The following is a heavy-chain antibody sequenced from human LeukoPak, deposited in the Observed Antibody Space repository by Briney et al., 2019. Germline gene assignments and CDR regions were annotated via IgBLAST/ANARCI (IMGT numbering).Heavy chain of an antibody. CDR1: GGSFSGYY. CDR2: INHSGST. V-gene: IGHV4-34*01. Sequence: PETLSLTCAVYGGSFSGYYWSWIRQPPGKGLEWIGEINHSGSTNYNPSLKSRVTISVDTSKNQFSLKLSSVTAADTAVYYCARGRSYFDYWGQGTLVTVSS. J-gene: IGHJ4*02. CDR3: ARGRSYFDY.